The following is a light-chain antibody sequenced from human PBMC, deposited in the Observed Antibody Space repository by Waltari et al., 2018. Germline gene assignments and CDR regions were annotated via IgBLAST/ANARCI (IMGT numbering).Light chain of an antibody. CDR2: KTN. CDR1: SGSLPSPSY. V-gene: IGLV8-61*01. CDR3: VIYMGSGIWV. Sequence: QTVVPQEPSLSVSPGEPVTLTCAFSSGSLPSPSYPAWYQQSPGQAPRTLVYKTNIRSSGVPDRFSGSVLGNKAALTITGAQADDESDYYCVIYMGSGIWVFGGGTKLTVL. J-gene: IGLJ3*02.